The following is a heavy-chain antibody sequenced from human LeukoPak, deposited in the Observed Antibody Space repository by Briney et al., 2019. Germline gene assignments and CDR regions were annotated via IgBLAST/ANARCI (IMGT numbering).Heavy chain of an antibody. CDR2: IRYDGSNK. J-gene: IGHJ4*02. Sequence: AGGSLRLSCAASGFTFSSYGMHWVRQAPGKGLEWVAFIRYDGSNKYYADSVKGRFTISRDNSKNTLYLRMNSLRAEDTAVYYCAKGPSRPKVVPAATGLFDYWGQGTLVTVSS. CDR3: AKGPSRPKVVPAATGLFDY. D-gene: IGHD2-2*01. V-gene: IGHV3-30*02. CDR1: GFTFSSYG.